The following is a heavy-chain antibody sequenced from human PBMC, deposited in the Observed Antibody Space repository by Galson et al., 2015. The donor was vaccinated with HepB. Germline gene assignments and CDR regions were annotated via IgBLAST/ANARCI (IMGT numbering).Heavy chain of an antibody. CDR3: ARALGGSYFYGMDV. Sequence: TLSLTCSVSGASTSSSSYYWNWVRQSPGKGLEWIGSVYYSGVTYSNPSLKSRVTISVDTPKNQFPLRVSSVTAADTAMYYCARALGGSYFYGMDVWGQGTTVTVSS. D-gene: IGHD3-16*02. CDR1: GASTSSSSYY. J-gene: IGHJ6*02. CDR2: VYYSGVT. V-gene: IGHV4-39*01.